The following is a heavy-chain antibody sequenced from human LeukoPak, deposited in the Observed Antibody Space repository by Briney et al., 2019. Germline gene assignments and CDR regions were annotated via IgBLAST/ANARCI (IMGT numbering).Heavy chain of an antibody. CDR3: ARDRSAHYYGSGSYQH. D-gene: IGHD3-10*01. J-gene: IGHJ1*01. CDR2: ISSSSTI. Sequence: PGGSLRLSCAASGFTFSSYSMNWVRQAPGKGLEWVSYISSSSTIYYADSVKGRFTISRDNAKNSLYLQMNSLRDEDTAVYYCARDRSAHYYGSGSYQHWGQGTLVTVSS. CDR1: GFTFSSYS. V-gene: IGHV3-48*02.